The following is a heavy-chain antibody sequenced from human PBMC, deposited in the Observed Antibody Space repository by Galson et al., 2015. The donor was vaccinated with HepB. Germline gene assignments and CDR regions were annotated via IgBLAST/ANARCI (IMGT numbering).Heavy chain of an antibody. CDR3: ATEEGGPGIHRP. V-gene: IGHV1-2*02. CDR1: GDAFTGYY. J-gene: IGHJ5*02. CDR2: INPSSGET. Sequence: SVKVSCKASGDAFTGYYMHWVRQAPGQGLEWMGWINPSSGETKYAQKFQGRVTMTRGTSISTVYMEMSRLRSNDTAVFYCATEEGGPGIHRPWGQGTLVAVSS. D-gene: IGHD3-10*01.